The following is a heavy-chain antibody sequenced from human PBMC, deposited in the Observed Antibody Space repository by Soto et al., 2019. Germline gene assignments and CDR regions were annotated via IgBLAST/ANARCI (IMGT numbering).Heavy chain of an antibody. D-gene: IGHD3-16*01. CDR2: INAGNGNT. CDR3: AIKGRGTHLGGFDY. CDR1: GYRFTRYA. Sequence: ASVKVSCKASGYRFTRYAMQWVRQAPGQGLEWMGWINAGNGNTKYAQNFQDRVTFTSNTPASAAYMEVSSLRSEDTDVYYCAIKGRGTHLGGFDYWGQGTQVTVSS. V-gene: IGHV1-3*01. J-gene: IGHJ4*02.